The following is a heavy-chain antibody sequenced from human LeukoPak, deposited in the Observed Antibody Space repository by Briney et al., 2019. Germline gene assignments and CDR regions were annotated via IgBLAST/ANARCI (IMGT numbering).Heavy chain of an antibody. V-gene: IGHV3-30*04. CDR3: AREADLYGSGSSYFDY. D-gene: IGHD3-10*01. Sequence: TGGSLRLSWAASGFTFSSYAMHWVRQAPGKGLEWVAFISYDGSNKYYADSVKGRFTISRDNSKNTLYLQMNSLRAEDTAVYYCAREADLYGSGSSYFDYWGQGTLVTVSS. CDR1: GFTFSSYA. CDR2: ISYDGSNK. J-gene: IGHJ4*02.